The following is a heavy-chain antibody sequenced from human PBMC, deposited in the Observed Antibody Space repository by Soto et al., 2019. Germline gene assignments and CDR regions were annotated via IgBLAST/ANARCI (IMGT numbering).Heavy chain of an antibody. CDR1: GFTFSNYA. V-gene: IGHV3-23*01. Sequence: EVHLLESGGGLVQPGGSLRLSCAASGFTFSNYAMTWVRQAPGKGLEWVSVISGTGGGTNNADSAKGRFTTSRDNSKNTLYLQMNSLRAEDTAVYYCAIRAFYGSGIPNYYGMDVWGQGTALTVSS. J-gene: IGHJ6*02. CDR3: AIRAFYGSGIPNYYGMDV. CDR2: ISGTGGGT. D-gene: IGHD3-10*01.